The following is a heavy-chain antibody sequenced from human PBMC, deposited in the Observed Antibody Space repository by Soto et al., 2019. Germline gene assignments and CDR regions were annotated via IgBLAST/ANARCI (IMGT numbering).Heavy chain of an antibody. CDR3: AREIIAVLGAIRWFDP. J-gene: IGHJ5*02. D-gene: IGHD6-19*01. V-gene: IGHV3-23*01. CDR1: GFTFSSYA. Sequence: PWGSLRLSCAASGFTFSSYAMSWVRQAPWKGLEWVSAISVSGGSTYYADSVKGRFTISRDNAKNTLYLQMNSLRVEDTAVYYSAREIIAVLGAIRWFDPWGQGTLVTVSS. CDR2: ISVSGGST.